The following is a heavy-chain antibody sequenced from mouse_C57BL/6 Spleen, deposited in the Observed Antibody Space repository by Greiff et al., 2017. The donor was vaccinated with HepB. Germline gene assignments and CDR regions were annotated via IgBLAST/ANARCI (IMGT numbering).Heavy chain of an antibody. D-gene: IGHD2-5*01. Sequence: EVQLVESGGGLVKPGASLKLSCTASGFTFTDYGMHWVRQAPEKGLEWVAYISSGSSTIYYADTVKGRFTISRDNAKNTLFLQMTSLRSEDTAMYYCARHSNYFDYWGQGTTVTVSS. J-gene: IGHJ2*01. CDR1: GFTFTDYG. CDR3: ARHSNYFDY. CDR2: ISSGSSTI. V-gene: IGHV5-17*01.